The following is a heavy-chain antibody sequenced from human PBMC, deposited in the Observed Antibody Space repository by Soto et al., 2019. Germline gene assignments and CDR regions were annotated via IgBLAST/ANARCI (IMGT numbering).Heavy chain of an antibody. J-gene: IGHJ6*03. D-gene: IGHD6-13*01. V-gene: IGHV3-21*01. Sequence: GGSLRLSCAASGFTFSSYSMNWVRQAPGKGLEWVSSISSSSSYIYYADSVKGRFTISRDNAKNSLYLQMNSLRAEDTAVYYCARARIAAAGNYYYYYYMDVWGKGTTVTVSS. CDR1: GFTFSSYS. CDR3: ARARIAAAGNYYYYYYMDV. CDR2: ISSSSSYI.